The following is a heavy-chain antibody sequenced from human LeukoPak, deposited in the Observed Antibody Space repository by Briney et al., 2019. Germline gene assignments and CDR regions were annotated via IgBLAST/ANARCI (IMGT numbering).Heavy chain of an antibody. J-gene: IGHJ4*02. D-gene: IGHD2-2*01. V-gene: IGHV3-13*01. CDR2: ICTAGDT. Sequence: GGSLRLSCAASGFTFSSYDMHWVRQATGKGLEWVSAICTAGDTSYQASVKGRFTISRENAKNSLYLQMNSLRAGDTAVYYCDRGLLGPLQRYCSSTSCHLFDHWGQGTLVTVSS. CDR3: DRGLLGPLQRYCSSTSCHLFDH. CDR1: GFTFSSYD.